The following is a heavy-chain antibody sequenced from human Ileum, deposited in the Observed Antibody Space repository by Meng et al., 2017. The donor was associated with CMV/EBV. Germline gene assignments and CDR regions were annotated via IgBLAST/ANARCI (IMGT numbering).Heavy chain of an antibody. CDR2: INQRGSAK. V-gene: IGHV3-7*01. Sequence: GGSLRLSCAASGFTFSRYWMSWVRQAPGKGLEWVANINQRGSAKQYVDSVRGRFTISRDDANDSLYLQMNSLRAEDTALYYCARGEPEDCPSSNCYLGAHDYWGQGTLVTVSS. CDR3: ARGEPEDCPSSNCYLGAHDY. CDR1: GFTFSRYW. D-gene: IGHD2-2*01. J-gene: IGHJ4*02.